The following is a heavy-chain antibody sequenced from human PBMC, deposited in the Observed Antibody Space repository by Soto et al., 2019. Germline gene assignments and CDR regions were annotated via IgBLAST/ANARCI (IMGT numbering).Heavy chain of an antibody. V-gene: IGHV4-31*03. J-gene: IGHJ6*02. CDR1: GFSFSGGGCN. D-gene: IGHD1-7*01. CDR3: ARDCITGTRHYYYYHGMDV. Sequence: LCLTGTVSGFSFSGGGCNWSWIRPHPGKGLEWIGYIYYSGSTYYNPSLKSRVTISVDTSKNQFSLKLSSVTAADTAVYYCARDCITGTRHYYYYHGMDVWGQGTTVTGSS. CDR2: IYYSGST.